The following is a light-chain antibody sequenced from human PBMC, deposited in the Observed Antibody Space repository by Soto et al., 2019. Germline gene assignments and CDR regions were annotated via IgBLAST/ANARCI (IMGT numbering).Light chain of an antibody. J-gene: IGKJ1*01. Sequence: EIVLTQSPGTLSLSPRERATLSCRASQSIGNNYLAWYQHKPGQAPRLLIYGASNRAPGIPDRFSGSGSGTDFTLTIRRLGPEDFAMYYWQQYAASPRTFGQGTQVEVK. V-gene: IGKV3-20*01. CDR2: GAS. CDR3: QQYAASPRT. CDR1: QSIGNNY.